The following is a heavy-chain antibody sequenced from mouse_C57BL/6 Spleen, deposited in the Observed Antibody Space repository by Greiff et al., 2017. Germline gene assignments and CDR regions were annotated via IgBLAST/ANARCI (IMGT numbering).Heavy chain of an antibody. CDR1: GYTFTSYW. D-gene: IGHD1-1*02. CDR3: ARGDGGNYYFDY. V-gene: IGHV1-52*01. Sequence: QVQLQQPGAELVRPGSSVKLSCKASGYTFTSYWMHWVKQRPIQGLEWIGNIDPSDSETHYNQKFKDKATLTVDKSSSTAYMQLSSLTSEDSAVYYCARGDGGNYYFDYWGQGTTLTVSS. J-gene: IGHJ2*01. CDR2: IDPSDSET.